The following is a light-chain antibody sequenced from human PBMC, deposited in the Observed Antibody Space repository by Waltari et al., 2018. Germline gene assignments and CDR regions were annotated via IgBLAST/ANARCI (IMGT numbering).Light chain of an antibody. J-gene: IGKJ3*01. CDR1: QSLLHSSSNKNY. V-gene: IGKV4-1*01. CDR3: QQYYTTPFT. CDR2: WAS. Sequence: DIVMTQSPDSLGVSLGERATINCRSSQSLLHSSSNKNYLAWYQQKAGQSPKLLIYWASTRESGVPDRFSGSGSGTDFTLTISSLQAEDVAVYYCQQYYTTPFTFGPGTKVDIK.